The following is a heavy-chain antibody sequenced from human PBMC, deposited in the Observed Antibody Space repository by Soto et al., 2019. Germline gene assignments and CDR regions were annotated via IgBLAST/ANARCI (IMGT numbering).Heavy chain of an antibody. CDR1: GGTFSSFA. Sequence: QVQLVQSGAEVKKPGSSVKVSCKASGGTFSSFAISWVRQAPGQGLEWMGVSIPIFGTAKYSQKFQCRVTITADESTSTGYMEMSSLRSEATAVYYCAVATDYYDSSGEPHFDYWGQGTLVTVSS. D-gene: IGHD3-22*01. V-gene: IGHV1-69*12. J-gene: IGHJ4*02. CDR3: AVATDYYDSSGEPHFDY. CDR2: SIPIFGTA.